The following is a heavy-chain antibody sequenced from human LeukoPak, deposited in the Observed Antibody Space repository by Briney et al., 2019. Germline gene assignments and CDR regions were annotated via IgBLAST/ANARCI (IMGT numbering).Heavy chain of an antibody. Sequence: GGSLRLSCAASGFIFSSYAMSWVRQAPGKGLEWVSAISGSGGSTYYADSVKGRFTISRDNSKNTLYLQMNSLRAEDTAVYYCAGYSSSWYSPIDYWGQGTLVTVSS. CDR1: GFIFSSYA. D-gene: IGHD6-13*01. V-gene: IGHV3-23*01. CDR2: ISGSGGST. J-gene: IGHJ4*02. CDR3: AGYSSSWYSPIDY.